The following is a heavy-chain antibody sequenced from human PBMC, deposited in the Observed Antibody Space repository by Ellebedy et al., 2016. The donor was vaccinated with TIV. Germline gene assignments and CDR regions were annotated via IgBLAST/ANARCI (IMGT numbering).Heavy chain of an antibody. CDR3: ARGIDDFWSGGARFDP. CDR1: GYTFTSYA. J-gene: IGHJ5*02. CDR2: INAGNGNT. Sequence: AASVKVSCKASGYTFTSYAMHWVRQAPGQRLEWMGWINAGNGNTKYSQKFQGRVTITRDTSASTAYMELSSLRSEDTAVYDCARGIDDFWSGGARFDPWGQGTLVTVSS. V-gene: IGHV1-3*01. D-gene: IGHD3-3*01.